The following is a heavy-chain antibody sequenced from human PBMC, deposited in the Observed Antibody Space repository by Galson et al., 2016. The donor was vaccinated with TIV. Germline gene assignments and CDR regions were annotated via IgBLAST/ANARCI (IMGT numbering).Heavy chain of an antibody. CDR2: ICHSGST. J-gene: IGHJ3*02. CDR3: ARDLYYYDSNGYNQGFDI. Sequence: LSLTCAVSGSSISSRHCWGWIRQPPGKGLEWIGSICHSGSTYYNPSLKSRVTISVDTSKNQFSLKLSSVTAADTAVYYCARDLYYYDSNGYNQGFDIWGQGTMVTVSS. V-gene: IGHV4-38-2*02. D-gene: IGHD3-22*01. CDR1: GSSISSRHC.